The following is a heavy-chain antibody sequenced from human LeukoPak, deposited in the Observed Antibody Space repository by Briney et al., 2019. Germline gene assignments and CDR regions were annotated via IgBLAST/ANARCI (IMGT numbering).Heavy chain of an antibody. V-gene: IGHV1-2*02. CDR3: ARGRGGQWLVPYGDY. D-gene: IGHD6-19*01. Sequence: ASVKVSCKASGYTFTGYYMHWVRQAPGPGLEWMGWINPNSGGTNYAQKFQGRVTMTRDTSISTAYMELSRLRSDDTAVYYCARGRGGQWLVPYGDYWGQGTLVTVSS. J-gene: IGHJ4*02. CDR1: GYTFTGYY. CDR2: INPNSGGT.